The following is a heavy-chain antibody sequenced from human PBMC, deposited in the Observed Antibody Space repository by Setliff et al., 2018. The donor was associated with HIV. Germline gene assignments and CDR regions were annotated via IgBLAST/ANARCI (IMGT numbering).Heavy chain of an antibody. D-gene: IGHD3-3*01. J-gene: IGHJ4*02. CDR1: GFTFSDHY. CDR3: TRNQGSSFGHGFDY. CDR2: MRNKDYSYIT. Sequence: PGGSLRLSCAASGFTFSDHYMDWVRQAPGKGLEWVGRMRNKDYSYITDYAASVKGRFTISGDDLKNSLFLQMNSLKTEDTAVYYCTRNQGSSFGHGFDYWGRGTLVTVSS. V-gene: IGHV3-72*01.